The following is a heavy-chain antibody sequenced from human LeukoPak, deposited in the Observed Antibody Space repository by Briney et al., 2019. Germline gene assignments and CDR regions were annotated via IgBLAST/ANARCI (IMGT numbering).Heavy chain of an antibody. J-gene: IGHJ3*02. D-gene: IGHD2-2*01. CDR1: GYAFTMYY. CDR2: IYPSGGSP. CDR3: ASGSSHQPQGAFDI. V-gene: IGHV1-46*01. Sequence: ASVKVSCKASGYAFTMYYVHWVRRAPGQGLEWMGVIYPSGGSPSYAQKFQGRVTMTKDTSTSTVYMELSRVISDGTAVYYCASGSSHQPQGAFDIWGQGTTVTVSS.